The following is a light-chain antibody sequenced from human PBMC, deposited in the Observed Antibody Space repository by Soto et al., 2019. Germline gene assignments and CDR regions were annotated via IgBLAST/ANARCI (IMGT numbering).Light chain of an antibody. V-gene: IGKV3-15*01. Sequence: EIVMTQSPATLSVSPGERATLSCRASQSVSSNLAWYQQKPGQAPRLLIYGASTRATGIPARFSGSGSGTAVTLTISSLQSEDVAVDYCQQYNNWPPYTFGQGTKLEIK. CDR2: GAS. CDR1: QSVSSN. J-gene: IGKJ2*01. CDR3: QQYNNWPPYT.